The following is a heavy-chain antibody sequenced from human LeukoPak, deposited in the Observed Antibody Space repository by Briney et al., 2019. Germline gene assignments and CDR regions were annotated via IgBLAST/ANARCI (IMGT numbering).Heavy chain of an antibody. Sequence: SQTLSLTCAISGDNVSSNSAAWNWIRLSPSRGLEWLGRTYYRSKWYNDYAVSVKSRITINPDTSKNQFSLQLNSVTPEDTAVYYCARALGGWLNWFDPWAQGTLVTVSS. CDR3: ARALGGWLNWFDP. CDR1: GDNVSSNSAA. J-gene: IGHJ5*02. CDR2: TYYRSKWYN. V-gene: IGHV6-1*01. D-gene: IGHD6-19*01.